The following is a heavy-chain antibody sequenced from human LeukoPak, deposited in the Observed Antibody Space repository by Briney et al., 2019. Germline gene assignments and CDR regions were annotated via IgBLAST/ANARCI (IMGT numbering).Heavy chain of an antibody. CDR2: IYYSGST. CDR1: GGSISSYY. CDR3: ARYMVRGVIVFDP. D-gene: IGHD3-10*01. J-gene: IGHJ5*02. V-gene: IGHV4-59*01. Sequence: PSETLSLTCTVSGGSISSYYWSWIRQPPGKGLEWIGYIYYSGSTNYNPSLKSRVTISVDTSTNQFSLKLSSVTAADTAVYYCARYMVRGVIVFDPWGQGTLVTVSS.